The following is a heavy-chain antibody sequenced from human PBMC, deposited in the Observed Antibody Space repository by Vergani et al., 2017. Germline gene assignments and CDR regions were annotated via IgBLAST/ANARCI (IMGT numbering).Heavy chain of an antibody. V-gene: IGHV3-21*01. CDR3: ARTAASTVRGVIISDAFDV. D-gene: IGHD3-10*01. J-gene: IGHJ3*01. CDR1: GFTFSSYT. Sequence: VRLQESGPGLVKPGGSLRLSCAASGFTFSSYTMTWVRQAPGRGLEWVSSINYRDTYIYYADSMRGRFTISRDNAKNSLYLQMNSLRAEDTAVYYCARTAASTVRGVIISDAFDVLGQGTMVTVSS. CDR2: INYRDTYI.